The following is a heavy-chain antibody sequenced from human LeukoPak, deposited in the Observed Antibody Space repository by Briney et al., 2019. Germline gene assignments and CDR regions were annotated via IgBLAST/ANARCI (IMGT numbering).Heavy chain of an antibody. J-gene: IGHJ4*02. CDR3: ARESRAAIDY. CDR1: GFSLTDYT. CDR2: ISTSSTLI. V-gene: IGHV3-21*01. Sequence: PGGSLRLSCGASGFSLTDYTFNWARQAPGKGLQWVSSISTSSTLIYYADSVKGRFTVSRDNAKNSLYLQMNSLRVDDTAVYYCARESRAAIDYWGQGTLVTVSS. D-gene: IGHD2-15*01.